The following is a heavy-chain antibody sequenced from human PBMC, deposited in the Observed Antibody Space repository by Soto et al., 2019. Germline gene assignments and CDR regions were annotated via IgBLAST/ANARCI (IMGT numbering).Heavy chain of an antibody. CDR3: ARAVRGYGMDV. CDR2: IYYRGST. D-gene: IGHD3-10*01. CDR1: GGTISYYD. J-gene: IGHJ6*02. Sequence: SETLSLTSPVSGGTISYYDWSWIRQPPGKGLEWIGYIYYRGSTNYNPSLKSRVTISVDTSKNQFSLKLSSVTAADTAVYYCARAVRGYGMDVWGQGTTVTVS. V-gene: IGHV4-59*08.